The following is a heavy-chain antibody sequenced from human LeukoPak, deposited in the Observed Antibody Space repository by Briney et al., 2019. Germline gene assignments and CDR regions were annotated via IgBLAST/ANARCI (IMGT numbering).Heavy chain of an antibody. J-gene: IGHJ3*02. CDR3: ARDDDFWSGQVFDI. D-gene: IGHD3-3*01. Sequence: SETLSLTCTVSGGSISSYYWSWIRQPAGKGLEWIGRIYTSGSTRYNPSLKSRVTMSVDTSKNQFSLKLSSVTAADTAVYYCARDDDFWSGQVFDIWGQGTMVTVSS. V-gene: IGHV4-4*07. CDR2: IYTSGST. CDR1: GGSISSYY.